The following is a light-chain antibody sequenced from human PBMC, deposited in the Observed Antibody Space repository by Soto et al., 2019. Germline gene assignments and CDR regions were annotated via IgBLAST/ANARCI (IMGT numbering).Light chain of an antibody. CDR1: QSIFYSSNNKNY. J-gene: IGKJ5*01. CDR3: QQRSNWPPIN. Sequence: DIVMTQSPDSLAVSLGESSTINCKSSQSIFYSSNNKNYLTWYQQKPGQPPKLLIYWASTRESGVPDRFSGSGSGTDFTLTIRSLEPEDFAVYYCQQRSNWPPINFGQGTRREIK. V-gene: IGKV4-1*01. CDR2: WAS.